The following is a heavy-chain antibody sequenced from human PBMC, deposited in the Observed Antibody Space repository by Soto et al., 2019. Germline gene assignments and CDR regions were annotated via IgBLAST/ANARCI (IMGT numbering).Heavy chain of an antibody. V-gene: IGHV1-24*01. J-gene: IGHJ4*02. D-gene: IGHD1-1*01. CDR3: AAGGTRWLHSPFDY. CDR1: GHTLSELS. CDR2: FDPEDGET. Sequence: QVQSVQSGAEVKKPGASVKVTCKVSGHTLSELSMHWVRQAPGKGLEWMGGFDPEDGETISAQEFQGRVTMTEDTSTDSTYMELSSLRSEDTAVYYCAAGGTRWLHSPFDYWGQGTLVTISS.